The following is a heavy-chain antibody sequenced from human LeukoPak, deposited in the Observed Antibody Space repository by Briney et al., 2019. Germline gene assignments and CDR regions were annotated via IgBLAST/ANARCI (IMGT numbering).Heavy chain of an antibody. CDR3: ARRLKLGSSASWRWFDP. CDR2: IRGDGSFG. D-gene: IGHD2-2*01. Sequence: ASVKVSCKASGYTFTNFGISWMRRAPGQGLEWMGWIRGDGSFGDYAEKFQGRVTMTTDTSTNTVSMELRSLRPDDTAIYYCARRLKLGSSASWRWFDPWGQGTLATVYS. J-gene: IGHJ5*02. CDR1: GYTFTNFG. V-gene: IGHV1-18*01.